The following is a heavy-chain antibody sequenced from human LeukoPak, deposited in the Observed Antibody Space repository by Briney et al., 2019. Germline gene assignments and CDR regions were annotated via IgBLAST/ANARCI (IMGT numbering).Heavy chain of an antibody. CDR2: IYNDGRT. CDR3: GRDAGGGQIGISVDY. D-gene: IGHD3-16*01. CDR1: GFTVSSNY. V-gene: IGHV3-66*01. Sequence: GGSLRLSCAASGFTVSSNYMSWVRQAPGKGLEWVSVIYNDGRTYYADSVKGRFTISRDNSKSTLYLEMNSLRVEDTAMYYCGRDAGGGQIGISVDYWGQGTLVTVSS. J-gene: IGHJ4*02.